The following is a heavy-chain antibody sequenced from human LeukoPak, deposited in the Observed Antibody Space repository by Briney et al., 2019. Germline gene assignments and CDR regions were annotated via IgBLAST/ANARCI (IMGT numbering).Heavy chain of an antibody. CDR3: ARVGNGWFGELLPFDY. J-gene: IGHJ4*02. V-gene: IGHV1-18*01. CDR1: GYTFTSYD. Sequence: ASVKVSCKASGYTFTSYDTNWVRQATGQGLEWMGWISAYNGNTNYAQKLQGRVTMTTDTSTSTAYMELRSLRSDDTAVYYCARVGNGWFGELLPFDYWGQGTLVTVSS. D-gene: IGHD3-10*01. CDR2: ISAYNGNT.